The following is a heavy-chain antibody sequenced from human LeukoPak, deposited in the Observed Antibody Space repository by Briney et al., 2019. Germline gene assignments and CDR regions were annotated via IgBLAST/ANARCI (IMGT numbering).Heavy chain of an antibody. CDR1: GGSITGYS. Sequence: SETLSLTCSVSGGSITGYSWSWIRQTPGKGLEWIGYIYYNGDTHYNPSLNSRLSMSVDTPNKQFSLNLRSVTAADTAVYYCARGLRRGQVVAELYWFDPWGQGTLVTVSS. J-gene: IGHJ5*02. D-gene: IGHD2-15*01. CDR3: ARGLRRGQVVAELYWFDP. CDR2: IYYNGDT. V-gene: IGHV4-59*08.